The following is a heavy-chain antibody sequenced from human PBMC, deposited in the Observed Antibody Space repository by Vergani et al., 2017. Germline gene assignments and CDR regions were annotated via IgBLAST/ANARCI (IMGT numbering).Heavy chain of an antibody. CDR1: GSTFSSYA. D-gene: IGHD2-8*01. CDR3: ARQSRDVFCTNGVCPLGY. V-gene: IGHV3-48*01. CDR2: ISRSSSTI. Sequence: VNLVGSGGGVVQPGGSLRLSCAASGSTFSSYAMNWVRQAPGKGLEWVSYISRSSSTIYYADSVKGRFTISRDNAKNSLHLQMNNLRAEDTAVYYCARQSRDVFCTNGVCPLGYWGQGALVTVSS. J-gene: IGHJ4*02.